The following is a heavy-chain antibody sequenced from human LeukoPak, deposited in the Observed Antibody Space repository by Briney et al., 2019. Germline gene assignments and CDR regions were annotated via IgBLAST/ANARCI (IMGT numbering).Heavy chain of an antibody. V-gene: IGHV3-30*18. D-gene: IGHD6-13*01. CDR2: ISYDGTNK. CDR1: GFTFSSYG. Sequence: GGSLRLSCAASGFTFSSYGMHWVRQAPGKGLEWVAVISYDGTNKYYADPVKGRFTISRDNSKNTLYLQMNSLRAEVTALYYCAKDLYSSNWYYFDYWGQGTLVTVSS. J-gene: IGHJ4*02. CDR3: AKDLYSSNWYYFDY.